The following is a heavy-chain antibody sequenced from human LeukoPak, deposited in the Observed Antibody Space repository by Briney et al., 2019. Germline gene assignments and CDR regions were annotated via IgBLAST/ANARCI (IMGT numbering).Heavy chain of an antibody. CDR3: ARDRAWNYFDY. CDR1: GFTFSRHG. J-gene: IGHJ4*02. D-gene: IGHD3-3*01. Sequence: GRSLRLSCAPSGFTFSRHGMHWVRQAPGKGLEWVAIISNDGSRKYYAHSVEGRFTISRDNSKNTLYLQMDSLRAEDTAVYYCARDRAWNYFDYWGQGTLVAVSS. CDR2: ISNDGSRK. V-gene: IGHV3-30*03.